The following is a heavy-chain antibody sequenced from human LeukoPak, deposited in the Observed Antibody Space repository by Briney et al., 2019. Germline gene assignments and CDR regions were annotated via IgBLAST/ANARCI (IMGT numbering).Heavy chain of an antibody. CDR1: GYSFTNYW. V-gene: IGHV5-51*01. D-gene: IGHD3-22*01. J-gene: IGHJ5*02. Sequence: GESLQISCPASGYSFTNYWIGWVRQMPGKGLEWMGIIYPGDSSTRYNPSFQGQVTISADKSITTAYLQWSSLKASDTAIYYCARHLADYYDSGGYPLDPWGQGTLVTVSS. CDR3: ARHLADYYDSGGYPLDP. CDR2: IYPGDSST.